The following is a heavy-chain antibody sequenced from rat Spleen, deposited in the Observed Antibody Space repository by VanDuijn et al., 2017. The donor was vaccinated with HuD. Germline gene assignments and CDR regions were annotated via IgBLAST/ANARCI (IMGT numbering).Heavy chain of an antibody. D-gene: IGHD1-10*01. Sequence: EVQLVESGGNLVQPGRSLKLSCAASGFTFSNYGVHWIRQAPTRGLEWVASISPSGGSTYYLDSVKGRFTISRDNAENTVYLQMDSLRSEDTATYYCTTINSWGKGVMVTVSS. V-gene: IGHV5-19*01. J-gene: IGHJ2*01. CDR1: GFTFSNYG. CDR3: TTINS. CDR2: ISPSGGST.